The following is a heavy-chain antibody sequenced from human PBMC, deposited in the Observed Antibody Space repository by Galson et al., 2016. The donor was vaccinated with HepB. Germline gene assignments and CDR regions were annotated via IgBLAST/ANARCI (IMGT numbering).Heavy chain of an antibody. J-gene: IGHJ4*02. V-gene: IGHV3-33*01. CDR1: GFSFSAYA. Sequence: SLRLSCAGSGFSFSAYAVHWVRQTPGKGLEWVAVIWSGGIKKYYADSVEGRFTISRDNSENTVYLQIDTLRVEDTAMYYCASSVVVAGIIDYWGQGILVTVSS. D-gene: IGHD2-2*01. CDR3: ASSVVVAGIIDY. CDR2: IWSGGIKK.